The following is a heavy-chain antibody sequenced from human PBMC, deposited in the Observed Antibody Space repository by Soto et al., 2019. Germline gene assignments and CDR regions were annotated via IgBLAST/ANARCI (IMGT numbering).Heavy chain of an antibody. CDR3: VKGPAFYDSSSFDY. J-gene: IGHJ4*02. CDR1: GFTFSDYY. V-gene: IGHV3-64D*06. Sequence: GGSLRLSCAASGFTFSDYYMHWVRQAPGKGLEYVSAISDNGDRTYYTDSVKGRFSISRDNSKNTLYLQMSSLRPEDTAVYYCVKGPAFYDSSSFDYWGQGTVVTVSS. CDR2: ISDNGDRT. D-gene: IGHD3-22*01.